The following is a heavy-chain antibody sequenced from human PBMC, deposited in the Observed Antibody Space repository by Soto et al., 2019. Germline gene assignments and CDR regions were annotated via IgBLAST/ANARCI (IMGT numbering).Heavy chain of an antibody. V-gene: IGHV3-15*01. CDR2: IKSKTDGGTT. J-gene: IGHJ6*02. D-gene: IGHD1-1*01. CDR3: TTALNPSALSDTTRYYYYYGLDV. CDR1: GFTFSNAW. Sequence: LRLSCAASGFTFSNAWMSWVRQAPGKGLEWVGRIKSKTDGGTTDYAAPVKGRFTISRDDSKNTLYLQMNSLKTEDTAVYYCTTALNPSALSDTTRYYYYYGLDVWGQGTTATVSS.